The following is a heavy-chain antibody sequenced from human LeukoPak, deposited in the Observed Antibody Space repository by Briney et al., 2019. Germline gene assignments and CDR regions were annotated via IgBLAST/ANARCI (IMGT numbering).Heavy chain of an antibody. CDR1: GGSISSYY. CDR2: TYYSGRT. D-gene: IGHD5-12*01. J-gene: IGHJ4*02. Sequence: SETLSLTCSVSGGSISSYYWSWIRQPPGKGLEWIGYTYYSGRTNYNPSIRSRVTISVDTSKNQFSLKLTSVTAADTAVYFCARHKRGDGYSGYDSFDYWGQGTLVTVSS. CDR3: ARHKRGDGYSGYDSFDY. V-gene: IGHV4-59*08.